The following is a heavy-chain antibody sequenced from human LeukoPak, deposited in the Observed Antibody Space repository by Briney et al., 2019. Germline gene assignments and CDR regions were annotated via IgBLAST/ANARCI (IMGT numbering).Heavy chain of an antibody. V-gene: IGHV3-23*01. D-gene: IGHD3-3*01. CDR2: INNSGGRT. Sequence: GGSLRLSCAASGFTFSSYAMTWVRQAPGKGLEWVSVINNSGGRTYYADSVKGRFTISRDNSKNTLYLQMNSLRAEDTAVYYCAKVYFEGGLLEGLYYLDYWGQGILVTVSS. CDR1: GFTFSSYA. CDR3: AKVYFEGGLLEGLYYLDY. J-gene: IGHJ4*02.